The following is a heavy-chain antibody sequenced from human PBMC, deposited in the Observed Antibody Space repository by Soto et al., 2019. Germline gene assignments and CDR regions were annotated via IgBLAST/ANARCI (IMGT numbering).Heavy chain of an antibody. J-gene: IGHJ5*02. CDR1: GYTFNTYG. Sequence: QVQLVQSGPEVKKPGASVKVSCKASGYTFNTYGFSWVRQAPGQGLEWVGWIGTHNGDTTYAQNFQGRVTMTIDPPTTPSHMEMRSLTSDDTAMYFCARDWRGAEGFDPWGQGTLVTVSS. CDR3: ARDWRGAEGFDP. D-gene: IGHD3-3*01. V-gene: IGHV1-18*01. CDR2: IGTHNGDT.